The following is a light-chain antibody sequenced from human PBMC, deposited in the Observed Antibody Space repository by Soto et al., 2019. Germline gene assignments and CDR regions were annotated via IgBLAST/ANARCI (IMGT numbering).Light chain of an antibody. CDR3: QSYASTLSGPHYV. V-gene: IGLV1-40*01. CDR1: SSNIGAGYD. J-gene: IGLJ1*01. CDR2: ENN. Sequence: QSVLTQPPSVSGAPGQRVTISCTGSSSNIGAGYDVHWYQQLPGMAPKLLIYENNNRPSGVPDRFSGSKSGTSASLAITGLQAEDEADYYCQSYASTLSGPHYVFGTGTKVTVL.